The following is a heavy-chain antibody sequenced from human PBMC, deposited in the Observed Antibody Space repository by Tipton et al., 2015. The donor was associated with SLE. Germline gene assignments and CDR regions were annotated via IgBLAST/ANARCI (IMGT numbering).Heavy chain of an antibody. Sequence: TLSLTCTVSGGSISSYYWSWIRQPPGKGLEWIGYIYYTGTTTYNSSLESRVSISVDSSKNQFSAKLGSVTAADTAVYYCARLRRGYSSGWADWFLDLWGRGTLVIVSS. CDR3: ARLRRGYSSGWADWFLDL. J-gene: IGHJ2*01. CDR2: IYYTGTT. V-gene: IGHV4-59*01. CDR1: GGSISSYY. D-gene: IGHD6-19*01.